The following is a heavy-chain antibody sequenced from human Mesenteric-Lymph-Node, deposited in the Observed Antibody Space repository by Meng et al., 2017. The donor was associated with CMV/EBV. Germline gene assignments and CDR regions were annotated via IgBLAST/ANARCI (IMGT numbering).Heavy chain of an antibody. D-gene: IGHD6-13*01. J-gene: IGHJ5*02. Sequence: SLKISCAASGFTFDNYAMHWVRQAPGKGLEWVSGINWNSGGFAYADSVKGRVTISRDNAKNSLYLQMNSLRDEDTALYYCAKDMAAAGTDWFDPWGQGTLVTVSS. CDR2: INWNSGGF. CDR1: GFTFDNYA. CDR3: AKDMAAAGTDWFDP. V-gene: IGHV3-9*01.